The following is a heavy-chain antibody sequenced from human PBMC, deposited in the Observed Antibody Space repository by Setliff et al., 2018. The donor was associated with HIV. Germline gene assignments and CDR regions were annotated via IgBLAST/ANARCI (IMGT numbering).Heavy chain of an antibody. D-gene: IGHD1-26*01. CDR2: IYSSGKT. J-gene: IGHJ4*02. Sequence: SETLSLTCTVSNVSINSYYWSWIRQPAGRALEWIGRIYSSGKTNYNPSLKSRVKMSIDTSKNQFSLKLSSVTAADTAVYYCARGRGSYWGQGTLVTVSS. CDR3: ARGRGSY. CDR1: NVSINSYY. V-gene: IGHV4-4*07.